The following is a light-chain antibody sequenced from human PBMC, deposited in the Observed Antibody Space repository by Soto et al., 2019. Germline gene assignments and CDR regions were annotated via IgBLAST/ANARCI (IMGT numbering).Light chain of an antibody. V-gene: IGKV3-11*01. Sequence: EIVFTQSPATLSLSPGERATLSCRASHYITIYLAWYQQKPGQAPRLLIYDASNRATGIPARFSGSGSGTDFTLTISSLEPDDFAVYYCQQRADWPITFGQGTRLEIK. CDR2: DAS. CDR3: QQRADWPIT. CDR1: HYITIY. J-gene: IGKJ5*01.